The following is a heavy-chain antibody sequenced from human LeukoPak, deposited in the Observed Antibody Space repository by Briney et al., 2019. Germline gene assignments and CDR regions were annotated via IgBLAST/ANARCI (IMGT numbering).Heavy chain of an antibody. V-gene: IGHV3-15*01. D-gene: IGHD3-9*01. CDR2: IKSKTDGGTT. Sequence: GGSLRLSCAASGFTFSNAWMSWVRQAPGKGLEWVGRIKSKTDGGTTDYAAPVKGRFTISRDDSKNTLYLQMNSLKTEDTAVYYCTAAVLRYFDWPIDYWGQGTLLTVSS. CDR3: TAAVLRYFDWPIDY. CDR1: GFTFSNAW. J-gene: IGHJ4*02.